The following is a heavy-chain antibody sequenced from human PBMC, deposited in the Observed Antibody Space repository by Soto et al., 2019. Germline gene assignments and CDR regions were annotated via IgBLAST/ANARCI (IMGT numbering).Heavy chain of an antibody. CDR1: VNTFTTYT. Sequence: GASVKVSCKASVNTFTTYTIHWVRQAPGQTLEWMGWLYVGNGKTKYSQKFQGRVTITRDTSASTVYMELSSLRSEDTAVYYCARDPALDYWGQGTLVTVSS. J-gene: IGHJ4*01. V-gene: IGHV1-3*01. CDR2: LYVGNGKT. CDR3: ARDPALDY.